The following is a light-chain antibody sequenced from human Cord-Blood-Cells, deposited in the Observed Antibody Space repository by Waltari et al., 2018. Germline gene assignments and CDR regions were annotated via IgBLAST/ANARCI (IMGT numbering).Light chain of an antibody. CDR3: QQSYSTPL. CDR1: QSISSY. J-gene: IGKJ4*01. V-gene: IGKV1-39*01. Sequence: DIQMTQSPSSLSASVGDRATITCRASQSISSYLNWYQQKPGKAPKLLIDAASSLQSGVPSRFSGSGSGTDFTLTISSLQPEDFATYYCQQSYSTPLFGGGTKVEIK. CDR2: AAS.